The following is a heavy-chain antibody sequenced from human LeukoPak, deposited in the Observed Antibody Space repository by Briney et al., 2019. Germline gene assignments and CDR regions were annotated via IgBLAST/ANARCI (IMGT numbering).Heavy chain of an antibody. CDR1: GFTFSSYS. V-gene: IGHV3-48*04. J-gene: IGHJ3*02. Sequence: GSLRLSCAASGFTFSSYSMNWVRQAPGKGLEWVSYISSSSSTIYYADSVKGRFTISRDNAKNPLYLQMNSLRAEDTAVYYCARDLGYCSSTSCYSAAFDIWGQGTMVTVSS. CDR3: ARDLGYCSSTSCYSAAFDI. CDR2: ISSSSSTI. D-gene: IGHD2-2*01.